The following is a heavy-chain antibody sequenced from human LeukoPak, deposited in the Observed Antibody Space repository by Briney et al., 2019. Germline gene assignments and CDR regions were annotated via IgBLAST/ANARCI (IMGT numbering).Heavy chain of an antibody. Sequence: GGSLRLSCAASGFTFSSYWMHWVRQAPGKGLVWVSRIKSDGSSTNYADSVKGRFTISRDNAKNTLYLQMNSLRADDTAVYYCARDSASYYHDYWGQGTLVTVSS. CDR1: GFTFSSYW. V-gene: IGHV3-74*01. CDR2: IKSDGSST. CDR3: ARDSASYYHDY. D-gene: IGHD3-10*01. J-gene: IGHJ4*02.